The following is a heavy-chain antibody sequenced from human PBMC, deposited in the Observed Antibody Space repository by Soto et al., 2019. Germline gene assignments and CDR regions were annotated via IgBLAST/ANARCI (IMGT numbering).Heavy chain of an antibody. Sequence: QVQLVESGGGVVQPGRSLRLSCTVSGFTFRSYGMHWVRQAPGKGLEWVAGISYDGSNEDYADSVKGRFTISRENSKNTLYLPMNSLRGEDTALYYCAKGLSVIQPWLMDAYWGQGTLVTVSS. CDR1: GFTFRSYG. CDR2: ISYDGSNE. D-gene: IGHD5-18*01. V-gene: IGHV3-30*18. J-gene: IGHJ4*02. CDR3: AKGLSVIQPWLMDAY.